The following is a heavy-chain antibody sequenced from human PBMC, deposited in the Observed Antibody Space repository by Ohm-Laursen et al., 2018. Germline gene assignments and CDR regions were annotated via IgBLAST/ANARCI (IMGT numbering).Heavy chain of an antibody. Sequence: GSLRLSCAASGLTFSNFWMSWVRQAPGQGLEWLANIAPDGGAKYYVDSVKGRFTMSRDNTKSSLYLQMYDLRAEDTAVYYCARDCGWGWDYWGQGSLVTVSS. D-gene: IGHD6-19*01. CDR3: ARDCGWGWDY. V-gene: IGHV3-7*01. CDR2: IAPDGGAK. J-gene: IGHJ4*02. CDR1: GLTFSNFW.